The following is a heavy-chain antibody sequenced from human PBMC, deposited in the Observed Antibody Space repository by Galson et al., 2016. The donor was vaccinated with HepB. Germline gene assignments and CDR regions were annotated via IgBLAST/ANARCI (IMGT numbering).Heavy chain of an antibody. CDR1: GFTFSDFA. V-gene: IGHV3-30*14. CDR2: IASNGHSL. D-gene: IGHD3-3*02. J-gene: IGHJ4*02. CDR3: ARDGGYSDIFGNLDS. Sequence: SLRLSCATSGFTFSDFALHWVRQAPGKGLEWVAVIASNGHSLYYADSVDDRFTVSRDNFENTMHLQMNNLRPEDTALYYCARDGGYSDIFGNLDSWGQGALVTVSS.